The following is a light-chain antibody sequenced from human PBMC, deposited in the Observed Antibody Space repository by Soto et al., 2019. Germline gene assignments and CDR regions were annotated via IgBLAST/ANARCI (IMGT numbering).Light chain of an antibody. J-gene: IGKJ4*01. Sequence: DIVMPQSPLSLPVTPGEPASISCRSSQSLLHSNGYNYLDWYLQKPGQSPQLLIYLGSNRASGVPARFSGSGSGTDFTLKISRVEAEDVGVYYCMQALQTPLTFGGGTKVEIK. CDR3: MQALQTPLT. V-gene: IGKV2-28*01. CDR1: QSLLHSNGYNY. CDR2: LGS.